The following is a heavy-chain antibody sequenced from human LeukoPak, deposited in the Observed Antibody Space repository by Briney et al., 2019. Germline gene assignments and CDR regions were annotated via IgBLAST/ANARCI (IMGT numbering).Heavy chain of an antibody. Sequence: ASVKVSCKASGYTFTGYYMHWVRQAPGQGLEWMGWISAYNGNTNYAQKLQGRVTMTTDTSTSTAYMELRSLRSDDTAVYYCARDLYSSSWYYYYYYYMDVWGKGTTVTVSS. J-gene: IGHJ6*03. D-gene: IGHD6-13*01. CDR1: GYTFTGYY. V-gene: IGHV1-18*04. CDR2: ISAYNGNT. CDR3: ARDLYSSSWYYYYYYYMDV.